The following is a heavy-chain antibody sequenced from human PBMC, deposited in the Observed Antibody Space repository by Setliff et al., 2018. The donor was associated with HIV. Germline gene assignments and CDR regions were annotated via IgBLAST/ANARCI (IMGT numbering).Heavy chain of an antibody. CDR1: GFTFSDYW. V-gene: IGHV3-7*03. J-gene: IGHJ4*02. CDR3: ARISSAWYLVDY. D-gene: IGHD6-13*01. CDR2: INQDGSAK. Sequence: GGSLRLSCAASGFTFSDYWMTWFRQAPGKGLEWVANINQDGSAKYYVDSVKGRFTISRDNAQNSLYLQMNSLRAEDTAVYYCARISSAWYLVDYWGQGTLVTVSS.